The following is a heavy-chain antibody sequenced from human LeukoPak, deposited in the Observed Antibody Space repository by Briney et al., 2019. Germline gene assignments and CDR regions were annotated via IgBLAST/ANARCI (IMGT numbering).Heavy chain of an antibody. Sequence: PSETLSLTCTVSGGSISSYYWSWIRQPPGKGLEWIGYIYYSGSTNYNPSLKSRVTISVDTSKNQFSLKLSSVTAADTAVYYCARGIAAAGTPLDYWGQGTLVTVSS. CDR3: ARGIAAAGTPLDY. J-gene: IGHJ4*02. CDR2: IYYSGST. V-gene: IGHV4-59*01. CDR1: GGSISSYY. D-gene: IGHD6-13*01.